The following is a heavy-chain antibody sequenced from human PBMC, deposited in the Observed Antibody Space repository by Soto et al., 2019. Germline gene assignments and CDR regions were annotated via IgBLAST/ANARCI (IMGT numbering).Heavy chain of an antibody. CDR3: ASPKVTSSWSSDY. V-gene: IGHV3-23*01. D-gene: IGHD6-13*01. CDR1: GFTFSAYA. J-gene: IGHJ4*02. Sequence: GGSLRLSCAASGFTFSAYAMAWVRQTPGKGLEWVSSISGNSDYTFYADSVKGRFTIFRDNSKNTLYLEMNSLRVEDTAVYYCASPKVTSSWSSDYWGQGTLVTVSA. CDR2: ISGNSDYT.